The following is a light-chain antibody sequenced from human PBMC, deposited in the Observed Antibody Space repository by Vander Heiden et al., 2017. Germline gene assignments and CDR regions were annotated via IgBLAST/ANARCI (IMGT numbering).Light chain of an antibody. V-gene: IGKV1-33*01. CDR2: DVA. Sequence: DIQLTQSPSSLSASVGDRVTITCQASQDVFNDLNWYQQKPGKAPKLLIYDVANLATGVPSRFSGSGSGTDFTFIISSLQPEDIATYYCQQNDIPITFGQGTRLDIK. J-gene: IGKJ5*01. CDR3: QQNDIPIT. CDR1: QDVFND.